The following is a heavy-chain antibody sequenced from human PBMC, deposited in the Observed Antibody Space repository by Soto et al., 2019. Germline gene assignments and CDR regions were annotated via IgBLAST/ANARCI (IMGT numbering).Heavy chain of an antibody. V-gene: IGHV5-51*01. Sequence: GESLKISCNGSGYSFTIYWIGWVLQMPGKGLEWIGIIYPGDSDIRYSPSFQGQVTISADKSINTAYLQWSSLKASDTAMYFCARFYSSGLYYFDYWGQGTLVTVSS. CDR3: ARFYSSGLYYFDY. CDR2: IYPGDSDI. J-gene: IGHJ4*02. D-gene: IGHD6-19*01. CDR1: GYSFTIYW.